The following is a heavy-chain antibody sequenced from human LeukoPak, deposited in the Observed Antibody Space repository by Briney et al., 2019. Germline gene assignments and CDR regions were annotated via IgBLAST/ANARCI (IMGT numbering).Heavy chain of an antibody. D-gene: IGHD3-22*01. CDR1: GFIFSSYS. Sequence: PGGSLRLSCAASGFIFSSYSMSWVRQAPGKGLEWVSAISESGGETYHADSVKGRFTISRDTSKSTLYLQLNSLRAEDTAIYYCAKGIDSTGYYPFDYWGQGTLVTVSS. V-gene: IGHV3-23*01. CDR3: AKGIDSTGYYPFDY. J-gene: IGHJ4*02. CDR2: ISESGGET.